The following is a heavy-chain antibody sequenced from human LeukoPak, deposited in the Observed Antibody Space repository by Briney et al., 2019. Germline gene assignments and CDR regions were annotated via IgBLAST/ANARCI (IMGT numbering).Heavy chain of an antibody. CDR2: ISSSGSTI. CDR3: ARDLVYYYDSSGYQESGYFDY. Sequence: NPGGSLRLSCAASGFTFSDYYMSWIRQAPGKGLEWVSYISSSGSTIYYADSVKGRFTISRDNAKNSLYLQVNSLRAEDTAVYYCARDLVYYYDSSGYQESGYFDYWGQGTLVTVSS. CDR1: GFTFSDYY. D-gene: IGHD3-22*01. J-gene: IGHJ4*02. V-gene: IGHV3-11*01.